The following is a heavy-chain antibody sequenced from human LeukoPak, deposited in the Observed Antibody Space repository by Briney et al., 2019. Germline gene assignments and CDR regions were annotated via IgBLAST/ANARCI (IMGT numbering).Heavy chain of an antibody. Sequence: GGSLRLSCVASGLNFDDSAMHWVLQAPGKGLEWVSLISADGGSTFSADSVKGRFSISRDNSKNSLYLQMNSLRSEDTAMYYCAKESGKFDYWGQGTLVAVSS. CDR2: ISADGGST. J-gene: IGHJ4*02. V-gene: IGHV3-43*02. CDR3: AKESGKFDY. CDR1: GLNFDDSA.